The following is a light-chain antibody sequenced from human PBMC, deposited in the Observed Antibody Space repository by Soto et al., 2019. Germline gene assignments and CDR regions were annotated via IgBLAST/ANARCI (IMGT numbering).Light chain of an antibody. J-gene: IGLJ1*01. Sequence: QAVVTQPPSASGTPGQRGTISCSGSSSNIGSNYVYWYQQLPGTAPKLLIYRNNQRPSGVPDRFSGSKSGTSASLAISGLRSEDEADYYCAAWDDSLSGYVFGPGTKLTVL. CDR2: RNN. V-gene: IGLV1-47*01. CDR1: SSNIGSNY. CDR3: AAWDDSLSGYV.